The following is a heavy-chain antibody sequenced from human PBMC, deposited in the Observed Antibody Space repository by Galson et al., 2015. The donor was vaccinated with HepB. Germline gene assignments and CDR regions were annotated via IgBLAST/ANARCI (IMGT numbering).Heavy chain of an antibody. CDR3: ATADLWSGYFDY. Sequence: SVKVSCKVSGYTLTEISMYWLRRVPGKGLEFMGGSDPESGERMYGQTFQGRVTLTEDTTTDTAYMELRSLRSEDTALYYCATADLWSGYFDYWGKGTLVTVSS. CDR1: GYTLTEIS. J-gene: IGHJ4*02. V-gene: IGHV1-24*01. CDR2: SDPESGER. D-gene: IGHD3-3*01.